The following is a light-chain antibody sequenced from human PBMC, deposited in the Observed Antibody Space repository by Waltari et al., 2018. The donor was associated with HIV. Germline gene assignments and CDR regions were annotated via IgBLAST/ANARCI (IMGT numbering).Light chain of an antibody. Sequence: QSALTQPASVSGSPGQPIPISSTGTSSDIGGYKYSTWYQQQPGKAPKLMISEVSNRPSGVSNRFSGSKSGNTASLTISGLQAEDEADYYCSSYTTSSTWVFGGGTKLTVL. CDR2: EVS. J-gene: IGLJ3*02. V-gene: IGLV2-14*01. CDR1: SSDIGGYKY. CDR3: SSYTTSSTWV.